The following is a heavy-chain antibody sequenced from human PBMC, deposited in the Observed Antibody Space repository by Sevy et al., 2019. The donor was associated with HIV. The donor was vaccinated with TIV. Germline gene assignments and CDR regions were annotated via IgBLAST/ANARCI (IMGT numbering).Heavy chain of an antibody. D-gene: IGHD3-10*01. CDR1: GFTFSNAG. V-gene: IGHV3-15*01. J-gene: IGHJ4*02. CDR3: TTDYYGSGTN. Sequence: GGSLRLSCAASGFTFSNAGMSWVRQAPGKGLEWVGRIKSKTDRGTTDYAAPVKGRFTISRDDSKNTLYLQMNSLKTEDTAVYYCTTDYYGSGTNWGQGTLVTVSS. CDR2: IKSKTDRGTT.